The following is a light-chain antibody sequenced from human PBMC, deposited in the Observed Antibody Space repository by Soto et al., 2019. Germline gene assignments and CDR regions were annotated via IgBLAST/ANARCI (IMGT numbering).Light chain of an antibody. J-gene: IGLJ2*01. CDR3: CSYAGNSLKS. V-gene: IGLV2-11*01. CDR2: DVT. CDR1: SRDVGGYDY. Sequence: QSALTQPRSVSGSPGQSVTISCTGTSRDVGGYDYVSWYQQHPGKAPKLMIYDVTKRPSGVPGRFSGSKSGNTASLTISGLQAEDEADYCGCSYAGNSLKSFGGGTKRTVL.